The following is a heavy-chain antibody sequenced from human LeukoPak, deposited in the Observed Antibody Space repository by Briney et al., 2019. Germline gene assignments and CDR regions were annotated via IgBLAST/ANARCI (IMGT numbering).Heavy chain of an antibody. J-gene: IGHJ6*03. V-gene: IGHV3-23*01. CDR2: ISGSASST. CDR3: ARDGGAVGQQPGYDTSYYYYYYMDV. D-gene: IGHD6-13*01. Sequence: GGSLRLSCAASGFTFSNYAMSWVRQAPGKGLEWVSAISGSASSTYHADSVKGRFTISRDNSKNTLYLQMNSLRAEDTAVYYCARDGGAVGQQPGYDTSYYYYYYMDVWGKGTTVTVSS. CDR1: GFTFSNYA.